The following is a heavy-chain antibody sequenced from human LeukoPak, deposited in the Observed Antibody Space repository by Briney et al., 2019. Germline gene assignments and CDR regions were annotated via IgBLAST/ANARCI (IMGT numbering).Heavy chain of an antibody. Sequence: GGSLRLSCAASGFTFSSYGMSWVRQAPGKGLEWVSGISGSGDTTYYADSVRGRFTISRDNSKNTLYLRMNSLRAEDTAVYYCAKQGHGDYQGVENWGQGTLVTVSS. D-gene: IGHD4-17*01. V-gene: IGHV3-23*01. CDR1: GFTFSSYG. CDR3: AKQGHGDYQGVEN. CDR2: ISGSGDTT. J-gene: IGHJ4*02.